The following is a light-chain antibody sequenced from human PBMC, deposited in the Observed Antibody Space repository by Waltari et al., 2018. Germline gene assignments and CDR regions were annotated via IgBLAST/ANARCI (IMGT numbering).Light chain of an antibody. CDR3: QTYNSSPYT. CDR2: GAS. CDR1: QSISSY. Sequence: VLLTQSPDIVSLSPGERATLSCRASQSISSYLAWYQQRPQQAPRLLMYGASTRAAGIPDRFSGSGSGTEFTLTISSLDPDDFGLYYCQTYNSSPYTFGQGTKLEVK. V-gene: IGKV3-11*01. J-gene: IGKJ2*01.